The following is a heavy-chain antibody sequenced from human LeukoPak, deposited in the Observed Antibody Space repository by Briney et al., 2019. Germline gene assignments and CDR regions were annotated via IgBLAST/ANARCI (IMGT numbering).Heavy chain of an antibody. V-gene: IGHV1-69*05. CDR3: ASADGYNFNYFDY. J-gene: IGHJ4*02. D-gene: IGHD5-24*01. CDR1: GGTFSSYA. CDR2: IIPIFGTA. Sequence: SVKVSCKASGGTFSSYAISWVRQAPGQGLEWMGGIIPIFGTANYAQKFQGRVTITTDESTSTAYMELSGLRFEDTAVYYCASADGYNFNYFDYWGQGTLVTVSS.